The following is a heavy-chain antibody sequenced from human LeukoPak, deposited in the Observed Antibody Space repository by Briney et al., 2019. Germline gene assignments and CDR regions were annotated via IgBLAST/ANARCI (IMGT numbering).Heavy chain of an antibody. J-gene: IGHJ4*02. Sequence: SETLSLTCTVSGGSISSYYWSWIRQPPGKGLEWIGEINHSGSTNYNPSLKSRVTISVDTSKNQFSLKLSSVTAADTAVYYCARGRLTLHYWGQGTLVTVSS. CDR3: ARGRLTLHY. CDR2: INHSGST. V-gene: IGHV4-34*01. CDR1: GGSISSYY.